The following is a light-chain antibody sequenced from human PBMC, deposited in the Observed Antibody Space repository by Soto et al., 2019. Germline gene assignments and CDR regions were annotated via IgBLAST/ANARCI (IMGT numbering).Light chain of an antibody. J-gene: IGKJ4*01. CDR3: QQYGSSPPLS. V-gene: IGKV3-20*01. CDR1: QSVTSNY. Sequence: EIVMTQSPATLSVSPGERATLSCRASQSVTSNYLGWYQQKPGQAPRLLIYGASSRATGIPDRFSGSGSGTDFTLTISRLEPEDFAVYYCQQYGSSPPLSFGGGTKVEIK. CDR2: GAS.